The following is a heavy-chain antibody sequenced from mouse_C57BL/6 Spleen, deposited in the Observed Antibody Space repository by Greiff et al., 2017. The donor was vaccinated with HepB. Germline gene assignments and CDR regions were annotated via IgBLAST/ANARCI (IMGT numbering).Heavy chain of an antibody. CDR1: GFTFSDYY. CDR3: ARYRLDYAMDY. Sequence: EVQLVGSEGGLVQPGSSMKLSCTASGFTFSDYYMAWVRQVPEKGLEWVANINYDGSSTYYLDSLKSRFIISRDNAKNILYLQMSSLKSEDTATYYCARYRLDYAMDYWGQGTSVTVSS. V-gene: IGHV5-16*01. D-gene: IGHD1-2*01. CDR2: INYDGSST. J-gene: IGHJ4*01.